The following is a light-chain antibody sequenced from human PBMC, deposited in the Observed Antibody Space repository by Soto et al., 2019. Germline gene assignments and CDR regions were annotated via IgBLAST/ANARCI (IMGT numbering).Light chain of an antibody. CDR1: QSISSW. J-gene: IGKJ1*01. CDR3: QQYNSYPWT. V-gene: IGKV1-5*01. Sequence: DIQMTQSPSPLSASVGDRVTITCRASQSISSWLAWYQQKPGKAPKLLIYDASSLESGVPSRFSGSGSGTEFTLTISSLQPYDFATYYCQQYNSYPWTFGQGTKVEIK. CDR2: DAS.